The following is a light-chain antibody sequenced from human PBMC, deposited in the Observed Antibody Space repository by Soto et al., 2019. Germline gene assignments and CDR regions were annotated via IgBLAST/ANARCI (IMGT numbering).Light chain of an antibody. V-gene: IGKV3-20*01. CDR3: QQYMSSVT. J-gene: IGKJ1*01. CDR1: QSVDSTF. CDR2: GAS. Sequence: EVVLTQSPGSLSLSPGQRATLSCRASQSVDSTFFAWYQKKPGQAPRLLIYGASTTATGIPDRFSGSGSETDLTIIISRLEPEDFSVYYCQQYMSSVTFGQGTKVEIK.